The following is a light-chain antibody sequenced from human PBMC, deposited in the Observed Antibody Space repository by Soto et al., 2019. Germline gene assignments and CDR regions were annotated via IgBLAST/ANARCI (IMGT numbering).Light chain of an antibody. J-gene: IGLJ2*01. CDR1: SSNIGSNP. Sequence: QSVLTQPPSASGTTGQRVIITCSGRSSNIGSNPVNWYQQLPGTAPKFLMYNNNQRPSGVPDRLAGSKSGASASLAISGFQSDDEADYDCAAWDDILKGVVFGGGAQLTVL. CDR3: AAWDDILKGVV. CDR2: NNN. V-gene: IGLV1-44*01.